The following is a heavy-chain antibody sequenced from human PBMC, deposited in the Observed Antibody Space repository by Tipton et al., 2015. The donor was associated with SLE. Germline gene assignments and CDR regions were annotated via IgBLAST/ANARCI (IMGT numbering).Heavy chain of an antibody. CDR1: GGSFSGYY. Sequence: GLVKPSETLSLTCAVYGGSFSGYYWSWIRQPPGKGLEWIGEINHSGGTNYNPSLKSRVTISVDTSKNQLSLKLSSVTAADTAVYYCAVITGTTVDYWGQGTLVTVSS. CDR3: AVITGTTVDY. J-gene: IGHJ4*02. V-gene: IGHV4-34*01. D-gene: IGHD1-20*01. CDR2: INHSGGT.